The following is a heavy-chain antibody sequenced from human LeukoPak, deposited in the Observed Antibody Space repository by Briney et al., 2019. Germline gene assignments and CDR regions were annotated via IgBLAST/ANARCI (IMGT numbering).Heavy chain of an antibody. D-gene: IGHD3-22*01. CDR1: GGSISSYY. V-gene: IGHV4-59*01. Sequence: SETLSLTCTVSGGSISSYYWSWIRQPPGKGLEWIGYIYYGGSTNYNPSLKSRVTISVDTSKNQFSLKLSSVTAADTAVYYCARVRYYYDSSGYYPDYWGQGTLVTVSS. J-gene: IGHJ4*02. CDR3: ARVRYYYDSSGYYPDY. CDR2: IYYGGST.